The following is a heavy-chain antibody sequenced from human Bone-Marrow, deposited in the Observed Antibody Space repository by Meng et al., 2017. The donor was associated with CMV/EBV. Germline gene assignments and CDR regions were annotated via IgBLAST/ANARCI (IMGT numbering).Heavy chain of an antibody. CDR2: ISSSGSTI. CDR1: GFTFSSHE. Sequence: GESLKISCAASGFTFSSHEMNWVRQAPGKGLEWVSYISSSGSTIYYADSVKGRFTISRDNAKNSLYLQMNSLRAEDTAVYYCASWTGYCSSTSCYYDAFDIWGQGTMVTVSS. CDR3: ASWTGYCSSTSCYYDAFDI. V-gene: IGHV3-48*03. D-gene: IGHD2-2*01. J-gene: IGHJ3*02.